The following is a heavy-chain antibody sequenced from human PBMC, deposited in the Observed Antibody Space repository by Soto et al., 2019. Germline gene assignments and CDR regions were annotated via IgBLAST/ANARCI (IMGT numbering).Heavy chain of an antibody. CDR2: ISAYNGNT. CDR3: ARDLWVVVPAASVKGGYYYYYMDV. D-gene: IGHD2-2*01. J-gene: IGHJ6*03. Sequence: AASXKVSCKASGYTFTSYGISWVRQAPGQGLEWMGWISAYNGNTNYAQKLQGRVTMTTDTSTSTAYMELRSLRSDDTAVYYCARDLWVVVPAASVKGGYYYYYMDVWGKGTTVTVSS. CDR1: GYTFTSYG. V-gene: IGHV1-18*01.